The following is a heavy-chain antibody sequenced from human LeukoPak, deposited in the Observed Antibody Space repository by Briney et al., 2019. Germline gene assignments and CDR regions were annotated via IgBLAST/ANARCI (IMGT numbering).Heavy chain of an antibody. CDR2: IKEDGTEE. Sequence: GGSLRLSCVASGFTFSSSWMTWVRQAPGKGLEWVAHIKEDGTEEYYVDSVKGRFTISRDDAKNSLYLQVNSLRVEDTAVYFCARDGVAPGIYFDSWGQGTLVTVSS. V-gene: IGHV3-7*05. J-gene: IGHJ4*02. CDR1: GFTFSSSW. CDR3: ARDGVAPGIYFDS. D-gene: IGHD2-2*01.